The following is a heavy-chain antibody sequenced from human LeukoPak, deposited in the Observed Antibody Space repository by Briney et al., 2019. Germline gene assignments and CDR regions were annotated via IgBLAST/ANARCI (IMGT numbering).Heavy chain of an antibody. D-gene: IGHD6-19*01. CDR2: ISAYNGNT. CDR1: GYTFNSYG. V-gene: IGHV1-18*01. CDR3: ARADIRAIASSGWYGFDY. J-gene: IGHJ4*02. Sequence: GASVKVSCKASGYTFNSYGISWVRQAPGQGLEWMGWISAYNGNTNYAQKVQGRVTMTTDTSTSTAYMALWSLRSDDTALYYCARADIRAIASSGWYGFDYWGQGTLVTVSS.